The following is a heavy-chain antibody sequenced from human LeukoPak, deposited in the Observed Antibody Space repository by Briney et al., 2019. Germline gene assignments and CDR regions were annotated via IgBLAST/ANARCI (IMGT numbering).Heavy chain of an antibody. CDR3: ARGIQLWLMGY. CDR2: ISSSSSTI. V-gene: IGHV3-48*01. D-gene: IGHD5-18*01. Sequence: GGSLRLSCAASGFTFSSYSMNWVRQAPGKGLEWVSYISSSSSTIYYADSVKGRFTISRDNAKNSLYLQMNSLRAEDTAVCYCARGIQLWLMGYWGQGTLVTVSS. CDR1: GFTFSSYS. J-gene: IGHJ4*02.